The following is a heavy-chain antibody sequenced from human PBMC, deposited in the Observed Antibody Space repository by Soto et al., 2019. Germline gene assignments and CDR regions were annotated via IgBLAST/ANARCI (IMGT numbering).Heavy chain of an antibody. V-gene: IGHV1-8*01. Sequence: QVQLVQSGAEVKKPGASVKVSCKASGYTFTSYDINWVRQATGQGLEWMGWMNPNSGNTGYAQKFQGRVTMTRNTSLSTAYRELSSLRSEDTAVYYCARGRYSGYYRYYYGMDVWGQGTTVTVSS. D-gene: IGHD5-12*01. J-gene: IGHJ6*02. CDR2: MNPNSGNT. CDR3: ARGRYSGYYRYYYGMDV. CDR1: GYTFTSYD.